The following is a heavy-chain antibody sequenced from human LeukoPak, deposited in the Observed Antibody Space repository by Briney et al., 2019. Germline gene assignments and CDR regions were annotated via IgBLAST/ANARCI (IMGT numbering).Heavy chain of an antibody. D-gene: IGHD6-19*01. CDR2: INHSGST. J-gene: IGHJ6*03. V-gene: IGHV4-34*01. Sequence: PSETLSLTCAVYGGSFSGYYWSWIRQPPGKGLEWIGEINHSGSTNYNPSLKSRVTISVDTSKNQFSLKLSSVTAADTAVYYCARGFASRKQWLVFGNYYYMDVWGKGTTVTVSS. CDR3: ARGFASRKQWLVFGNYYYMDV. CDR1: GGSFSGYY.